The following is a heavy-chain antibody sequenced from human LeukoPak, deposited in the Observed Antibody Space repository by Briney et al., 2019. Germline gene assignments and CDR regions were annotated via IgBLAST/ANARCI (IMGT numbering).Heavy chain of an antibody. J-gene: IGHJ3*02. Sequence: PSETLSLTCTVSGGSISSSSYYWGWIRQPPGKGLEWIGSIFYSGSTYYNPSLRSRVTVSVDTSKNQFSLKLSSGTAADTAVYYCARDPVLLWFGESETGDAFDIWGQGTMVSVSS. CDR3: ARDPVLLWFGESETGDAFDI. D-gene: IGHD3-10*01. CDR1: GGSISSSSYY. V-gene: IGHV4-39*07. CDR2: IFYSGST.